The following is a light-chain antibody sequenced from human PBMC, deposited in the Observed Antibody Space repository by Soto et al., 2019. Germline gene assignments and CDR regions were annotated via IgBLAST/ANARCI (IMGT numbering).Light chain of an antibody. Sequence: EIVLTQSPATLSSFPGDRVTLSCRASQYINTRLAWYQHRPGQAPRLLIYQTSLRAAGIPARFSASGSGTDFTLTISDVQPEDFALYYSHQRQSLPRTFGQGTKVDI. V-gene: IGKV3-11*01. J-gene: IGKJ1*01. CDR2: QTS. CDR3: HQRQSLPRT. CDR1: QYINTR.